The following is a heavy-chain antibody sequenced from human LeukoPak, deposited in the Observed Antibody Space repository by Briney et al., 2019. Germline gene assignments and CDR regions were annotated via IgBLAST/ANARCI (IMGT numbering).Heavy chain of an antibody. D-gene: IGHD6-13*01. Sequence: PGGSLRLSCAASGFTFSSYSMNWVRQAPGKGLEWVSYISSSSSTIYYADSVKGRFTISRDNAKNTLYLQMNSLRAEDTAVYYCARGVDSSSWPAVLYYYYYGMDVWGQGTTVTVSS. CDR1: GFTFSSYS. V-gene: IGHV3-48*01. J-gene: IGHJ6*02. CDR3: ARGVDSSSWPAVLYYYYYGMDV. CDR2: ISSSSSTI.